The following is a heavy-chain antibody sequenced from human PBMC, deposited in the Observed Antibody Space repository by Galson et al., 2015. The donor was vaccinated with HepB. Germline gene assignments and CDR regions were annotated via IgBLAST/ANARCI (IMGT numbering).Heavy chain of an antibody. CDR3: ATTQRQKNHVAN. J-gene: IGHJ4*02. CDR2: MDPESGDT. V-gene: IGHV1-8*01. CDR1: GYSFTSFD. Sequence: SVKVSCKASGYSFTSFDINWVRQATGQGLEWMGWMDPESGDTGYAQNFQGRVTMTWDTSINAAYMELNDLKSEDTAVYYCATTQRQKNHVANWGQGTLVTVS. D-gene: IGHD1-1*01.